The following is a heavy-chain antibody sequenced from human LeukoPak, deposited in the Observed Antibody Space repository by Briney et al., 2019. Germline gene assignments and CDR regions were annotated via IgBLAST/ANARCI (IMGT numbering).Heavy chain of an antibody. J-gene: IGHJ4*02. CDR2: ISTSGNT. Sequence: TSSETLSLTCTVSGGSISNYYWSWIRQPAGKGLEWIGRISTSGNTNYSPSLKSRVTMSVDTSKNQFFLNLRSVTAADTAVYYCARDSRYYDFWSGYLDYWGQGALVTVSS. CDR3: ARDSRYYDFWSGYLDY. CDR1: GGSISNYY. V-gene: IGHV4-4*07. D-gene: IGHD3-3*01.